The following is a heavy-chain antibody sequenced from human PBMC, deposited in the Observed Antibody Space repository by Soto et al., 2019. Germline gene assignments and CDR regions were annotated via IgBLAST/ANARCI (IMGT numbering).Heavy chain of an antibody. D-gene: IGHD1-26*01. J-gene: IGHJ6*02. CDR1: GDSVSSNSAA. CDR2: TYYRSKWYN. CDR3: ARGGAPKKGNYYYGRDV. V-gene: IGHV6-1*01. Sequence: PSQTLSLTCVISGDSVSSNSAAWNWIRQSPSRGLEWLGRTYYRSKWYNDYAVSVKSRITINPDTSKNQFSLQLNSVTPEDTAVYYCARGGAPKKGNYYYGRDVWGQGTTVTVSS.